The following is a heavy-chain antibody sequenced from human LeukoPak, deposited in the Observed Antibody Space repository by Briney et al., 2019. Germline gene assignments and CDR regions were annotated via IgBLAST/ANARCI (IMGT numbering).Heavy chain of an antibody. Sequence: SETLSLTCSVSGYSISSAYYWGWIRQPPGKGLEWIGTMYHSGSTNHNPSLKSRVTISVDTSKNQFSLKLSSVTAADAAVYYCAREEALGSGSFDYWGQGTLVTVSS. V-gene: IGHV4-38-2*02. D-gene: IGHD1-26*01. CDR1: GYSISSAYY. CDR3: AREEALGSGSFDY. CDR2: MYHSGST. J-gene: IGHJ4*02.